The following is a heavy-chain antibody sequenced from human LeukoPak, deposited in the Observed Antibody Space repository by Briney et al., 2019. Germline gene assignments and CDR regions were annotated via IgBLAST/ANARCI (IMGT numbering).Heavy chain of an antibody. D-gene: IGHD1-1*01. J-gene: IGHJ6*02. CDR1: GDSISSGGYY. CDR2: IYYSGST. CDR3: ARATYKFYYGMDV. V-gene: IGHV4-31*03. Sequence: SETLSLTCTVSGDSISSGGYYWSWIRQHPGKGLEWIGYIYYSGSTYYNPSLKSRVTISVDTSKNQFSLKLSSVTAADTAVYYCARATYKFYYGMDVWGQGTTVTVSS.